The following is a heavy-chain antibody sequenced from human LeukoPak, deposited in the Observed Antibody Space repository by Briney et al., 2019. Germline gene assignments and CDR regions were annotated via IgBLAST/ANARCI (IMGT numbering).Heavy chain of an antibody. CDR2: ISGSGGST. Sequence: PGGSLRLSCAASGFTFSSYAMSWVRQAPGKGLEWVSAISGSGGSTYYADSVKGRFTISRDNSKNTLYLQMNSLRAEDTAVYYCAKDRSTAAAGTQWFDPWGQGTLVTVSS. J-gene: IGHJ5*02. D-gene: IGHD6-13*01. CDR1: GFTFSSYA. V-gene: IGHV3-23*01. CDR3: AKDRSTAAAGTQWFDP.